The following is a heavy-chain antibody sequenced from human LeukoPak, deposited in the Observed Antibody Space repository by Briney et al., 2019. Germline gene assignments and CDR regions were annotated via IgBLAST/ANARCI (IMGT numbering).Heavy chain of an antibody. J-gene: IGHJ4*02. CDR3: AKDTKGQIAVATDY. Sequence: SLRLSCAASGFTFDDYAMHWVRQAPGKGLEWVSGISWNSGSIGYADSVKGRFTISRDNAKNSLYLQMNSLRAEDTALYYCAKDTKGQIAVATDYWGQGTLVTVSS. CDR2: ISWNSGSI. CDR1: GFTFDDYA. V-gene: IGHV3-9*01. D-gene: IGHD6-19*01.